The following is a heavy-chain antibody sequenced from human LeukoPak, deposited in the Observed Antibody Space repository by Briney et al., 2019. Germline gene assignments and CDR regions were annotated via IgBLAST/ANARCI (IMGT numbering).Heavy chain of an antibody. J-gene: IGHJ4*02. CDR3: ARDRQIAY. CDR2: IKQDGSEK. Sequence: HPGGSLRLSCAASGFTFSNYLLTWVRQAPGQGLEWVANIKQDGSEKHYVDSVKGRFTISGDNAKNSLYLQMNSLRAEDTAVYYCARDRQIAYWGQGTLVTVSS. V-gene: IGHV3-7*01. CDR1: GFTFSNYL.